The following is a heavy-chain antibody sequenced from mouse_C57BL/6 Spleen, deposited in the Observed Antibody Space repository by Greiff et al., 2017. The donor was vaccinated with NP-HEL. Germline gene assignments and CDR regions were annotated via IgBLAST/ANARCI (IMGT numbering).Heavy chain of an antibody. CDR1: GYTFTSYG. V-gene: IGHV1-81*01. CDR2: IYPRSGNT. Sequence: QVHVKQSGAELARPGASVKLSCKASGYTFTSYGISWVKQRTGQGLEWIGEIYPRSGNTYYNEKFKGKATLTADKSSSTAYMELRSLTSEDSAVYFCARGITTVPWFAYWGQGTLVTVSA. CDR3: ARGITTVPWFAY. J-gene: IGHJ3*01. D-gene: IGHD1-1*01.